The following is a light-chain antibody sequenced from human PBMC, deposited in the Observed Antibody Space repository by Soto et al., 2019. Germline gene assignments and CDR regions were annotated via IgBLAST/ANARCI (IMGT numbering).Light chain of an antibody. Sequence: EIVMTQSPATLSVSPGERATLSCRASQSVSSNLAWYQQKPGQAPRLLIYGASTRATGIPARFSGSGSGTEFTLTISSLQSEDFAVYYCQQRSKWPITFGQGTRLEI. CDR1: QSVSSN. V-gene: IGKV3-15*01. J-gene: IGKJ5*01. CDR2: GAS. CDR3: QQRSKWPIT.